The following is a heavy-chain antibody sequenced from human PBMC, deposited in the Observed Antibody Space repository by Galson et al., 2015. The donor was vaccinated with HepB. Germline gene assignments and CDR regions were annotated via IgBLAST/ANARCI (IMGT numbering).Heavy chain of an antibody. D-gene: IGHD2-21*01. Sequence: LTCAVYGGSFSGYYWSWIRQPPGKGLEWIGEINHSGSTNYNPSLKSRVTISVDTSKNQFSLKLSSVTAADTAVYYCARDRSVVCGGDCYSNWFDPWGQGTLVTVSS. CDR2: INHSGST. J-gene: IGHJ5*02. CDR3: ARDRSVVCGGDCYSNWFDP. CDR1: GGSFSGYY. V-gene: IGHV4-34*01.